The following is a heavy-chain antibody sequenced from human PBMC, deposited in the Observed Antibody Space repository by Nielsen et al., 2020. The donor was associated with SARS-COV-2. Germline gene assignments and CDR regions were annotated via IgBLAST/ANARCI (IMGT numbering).Heavy chain of an antibody. D-gene: IGHD3-10*01. V-gene: IGHV3-20*04. J-gene: IGHJ4*02. CDR3: ARGGVLWFAELPDY. Sequence: GESLKISCAASGFPFSRNWMSWVRQAPGKGLEWVSGINWSGDNTGYADSMKGRFTISRDNAKNSLFLQMNSLRAEDTAFYYCARGGVLWFAELPDYWGQGTLVTVSS. CDR2: INWSGDNT. CDR1: GFPFSRNW.